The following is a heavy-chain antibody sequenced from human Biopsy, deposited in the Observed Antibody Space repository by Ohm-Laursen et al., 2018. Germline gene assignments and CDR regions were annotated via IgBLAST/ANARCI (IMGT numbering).Heavy chain of an antibody. Sequence: GTLSLTCTVSGDSLTSGPENWSWIRQPPGQGLEYIGFIYSGGNTNYNPSLQNRVTMSVDTSKNQFSLKLSSVIAADTAVYYCARGRRTSGWPYFANWGQGTLVIVSS. D-gene: IGHD6-19*01. J-gene: IGHJ4*02. CDR2: IYSGGNT. V-gene: IGHV4-61*01. CDR3: ARGRRTSGWPYFAN. CDR1: GDSLTSGPEN.